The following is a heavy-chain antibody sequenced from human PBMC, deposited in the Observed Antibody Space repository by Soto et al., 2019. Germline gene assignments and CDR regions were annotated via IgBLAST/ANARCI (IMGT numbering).Heavy chain of an antibody. CDR1: GYTLTELS. Sequence: ASVKVSCKVSGYTLTELSMHWVRQAPGKGLEWMGGFDPEDGETIYAQKFQGRVTMTEDTSTDTAYMELSSLRSEDAAVYYCATDQLLLPRWGGSGRRNYMDVWGKGTTVTVSS. J-gene: IGHJ6*03. CDR2: FDPEDGET. CDR3: ATDQLLLPRWGGSGRRNYMDV. V-gene: IGHV1-24*01. D-gene: IGHD3-10*01.